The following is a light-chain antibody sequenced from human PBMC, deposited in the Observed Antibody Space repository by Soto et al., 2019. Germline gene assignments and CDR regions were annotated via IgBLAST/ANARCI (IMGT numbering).Light chain of an antibody. V-gene: IGKV3D-15*01. CDR2: RAS. CDR3: QQYNQWPPWT. CDR1: QSVSSY. J-gene: IGKJ1*01. Sequence: IVRTHSPATLSVSPGERATLSFRASQSVSSYLAWYQQKPGQAPRLLIYRASSRATGIPDRFSGSGSGTDFALTISSLLSEDFAVYYCQQYNQWPPWTFGQGTKVDI.